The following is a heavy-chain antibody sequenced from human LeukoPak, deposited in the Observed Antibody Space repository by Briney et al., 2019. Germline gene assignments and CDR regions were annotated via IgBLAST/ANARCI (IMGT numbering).Heavy chain of an antibody. Sequence: PGGSLRLSCAASGFTFSSSWMHWVRQAPGKGLVWVSHINSDGSSTSYADSVKGRFTISRDNAKNTLYLQMNSLRAEDTAVYYCARVRSSSWFDYWGQGTLVTVSS. CDR2: INSDGSST. J-gene: IGHJ4*02. CDR3: ARVRSSSWFDY. D-gene: IGHD6-13*01. V-gene: IGHV3-74*01. CDR1: GFTFSSSW.